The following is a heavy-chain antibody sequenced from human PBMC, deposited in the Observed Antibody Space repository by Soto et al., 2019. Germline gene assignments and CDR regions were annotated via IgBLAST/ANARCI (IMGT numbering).Heavy chain of an antibody. CDR2: INPSGGST. D-gene: IGHD2-2*01. CDR3: ARSYPLYCSGTSCYPYYFDY. J-gene: IGHJ4*02. V-gene: IGHV1-46*01. Sequence: GASVKVSCKASGYTFTSYYMHWVRQAPGQGLEWMGIINPSGGSTSYAQKFQGRVTMTRDTSTSTVYMELSSLRSEDTAVYYCARSYPLYCSGTSCYPYYFDYWGQGTLVTVSS. CDR1: GYTFTSYY.